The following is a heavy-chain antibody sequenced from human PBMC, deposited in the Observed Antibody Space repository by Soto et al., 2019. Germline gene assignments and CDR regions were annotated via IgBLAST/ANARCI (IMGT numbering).Heavy chain of an antibody. CDR1: GGTFSSYA. D-gene: IGHD1-26*01. V-gene: IGHV1-69*13. Sequence: GASVKVSCKASGGTFSSYAISWVRQAPGQGLEWMGGIIPIFGTANYAQKFQGRVTITADESTSTAYMELSSLRSEDTAVYYCARSARGSYYRTFDYWGQGTLVTVSS. J-gene: IGHJ4*02. CDR2: IIPIFGTA. CDR3: ARSARGSYYRTFDY.